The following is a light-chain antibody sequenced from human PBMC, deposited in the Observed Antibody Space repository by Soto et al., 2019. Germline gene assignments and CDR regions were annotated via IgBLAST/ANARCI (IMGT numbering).Light chain of an antibody. CDR2: LGS. CDR3: MQALQTPWT. J-gene: IGKJ1*01. V-gene: IGKV2-28*01. Sequence: DIVMTQSPLSLPVTPGEPASISCRSSQSLLHSNGYNYLDWYLQKPGQSPQLLIYLGSSRASGVPDRFSVSGSGTDFTLKISRVEAEDVGVYYCMQALQTPWTFGQGTKVEIK. CDR1: QSLLHSNGYNY.